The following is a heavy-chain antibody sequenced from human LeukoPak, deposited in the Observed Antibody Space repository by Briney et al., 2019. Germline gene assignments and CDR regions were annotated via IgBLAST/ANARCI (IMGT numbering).Heavy chain of an antibody. CDR2: INHSGST. V-gene: IGHV4-34*01. CDR3: ARPGYCSGGSCPRWFDA. D-gene: IGHD2-15*01. J-gene: IGHJ5*02. CDR1: VGSFSGYY. Sequence: SETLSLTCAVYVGSFSGYYWRWIRPPLGKGLEWVGEINHSGSTNYNPSLKSRVTLSVDTSKTQFSLKLRSVTAAATAVYYCARPGYCSGGSCPRWFDAWGQGTLVTASS.